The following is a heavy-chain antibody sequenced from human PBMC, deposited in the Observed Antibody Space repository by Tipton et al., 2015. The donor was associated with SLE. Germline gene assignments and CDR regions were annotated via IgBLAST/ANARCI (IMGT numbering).Heavy chain of an antibody. D-gene: IGHD1-26*01. V-gene: IGHV4-39*07. Sequence: TLSLTCPVSGGSISSSTYYWAWIRQSPGKGLEWIGSIYYGRTTYRNPSLMSRVTISVDTSKNQLSLKVTSVSAADTAVYYCARVGGSYSYYYMDVWGKGTTVTVSS. CDR1: GGSISSSTYY. CDR2: IYYGRTT. CDR3: ARVGGSYSYYYMDV. J-gene: IGHJ6*03.